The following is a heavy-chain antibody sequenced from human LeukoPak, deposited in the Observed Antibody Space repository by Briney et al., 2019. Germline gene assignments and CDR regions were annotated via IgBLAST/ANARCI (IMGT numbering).Heavy chain of an antibody. J-gene: IGHJ4*02. CDR2: IYYSGST. D-gene: IGHD6-13*01. V-gene: IGHV4-31*03. Sequence: TSETLSLTCTVSGGSISSGGYFWSWIRQHPGKGLEWIGYIYYSGSTYYNPSLKSRVTISVDTSKNQFSLKLSSVTAADTAVYYCARGTLSSSSWTYPKKFFDYWGQGTLVTVSS. CDR1: GGSISSGGYF. CDR3: ARGTLSSSSWTYPKKFFDY.